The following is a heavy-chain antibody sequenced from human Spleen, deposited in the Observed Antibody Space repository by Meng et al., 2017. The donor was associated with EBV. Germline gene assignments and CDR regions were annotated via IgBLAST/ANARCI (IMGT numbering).Heavy chain of an antibody. J-gene: IGHJ5*02. CDR3: AHRQWDRANGDFVGH. V-gene: IGHV2-5*01. CDR1: GFSLTTTSVG. D-gene: IGHD4-17*01. Sequence: ITLKESGPALVKPTQTLTLTCTFSGFSLTTTSVGVGWIRQPPGKALEWLALIFWNDEKRYSPSLKSRLTIAKDTSRNQVVLIMTNVDPVDTATYYCAHRQWDRANGDFVGHWGQGTLVTVSS. CDR2: IFWNDEK.